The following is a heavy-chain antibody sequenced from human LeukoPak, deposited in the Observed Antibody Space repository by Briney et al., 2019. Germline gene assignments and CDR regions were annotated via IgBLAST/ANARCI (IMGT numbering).Heavy chain of an antibody. V-gene: IGHV3-30*02. J-gene: IGHJ5*02. CDR3: AKDLMRDRWFGES. CDR1: GFTFSDYY. CDR2: IRYDGNDK. D-gene: IGHD3-10*01. Sequence: GGSLRLSCAASGFTFSDYYMSWIRQAPGKGLEWVAFIRYDGNDKFYAESVKGRFTISRDTSRNTLYLQMNSLRLEDTAVYYCAKDLMRDRWFGESWGQGTLVTVSS.